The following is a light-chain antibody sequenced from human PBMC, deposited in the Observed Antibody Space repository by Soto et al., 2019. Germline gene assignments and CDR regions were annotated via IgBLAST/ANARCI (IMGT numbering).Light chain of an antibody. Sequence: SALKEPVSVTGSPGQSMTIYCTGTSSDVGAYDYVSWYQQHPDKAPKLMIYEVSNRPSGVSNRFSGSKSVNTATLTISGLQAEDEADYCSSYTSSSTRVFGTGTKVTVL. V-gene: IGLV2-14*03. CDR2: EVS. CDR1: SSDVGAYDY. J-gene: IGLJ1*01. CDR3: SSYTSSSTRV.